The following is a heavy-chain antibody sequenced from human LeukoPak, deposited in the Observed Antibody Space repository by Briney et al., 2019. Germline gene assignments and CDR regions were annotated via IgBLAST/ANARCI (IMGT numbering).Heavy chain of an antibody. CDR3: ASGDYDFWSGYWLLH. CDR2: IYYSGST. CDR1: GGSISSHY. V-gene: IGHV4-59*11. Sequence: SETLSLTCTVSGGSISSHYWSWIRRPPGKGLEWIGYIYYSGSTNYNPSLKSRVTISVDTSKNQFSLKLSSVTAADTAVYYCASGDYDFWSGYWLLHWGQGTLVTVSS. J-gene: IGHJ4*02. D-gene: IGHD3-3*01.